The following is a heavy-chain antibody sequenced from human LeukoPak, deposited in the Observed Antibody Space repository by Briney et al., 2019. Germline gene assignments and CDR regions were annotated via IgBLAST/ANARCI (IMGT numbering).Heavy chain of an antibody. Sequence: PGGSLRLSCAASGFTFSSYGMHWVRQAPGKGLEWVAFIRYDGSNKYYADSVKGRFTISRDNSKNTLYLQMNSLRAEDTAVYYCARDPTYGVVVDAALHYYYYMDVWGKGTTVTVSS. J-gene: IGHJ6*03. D-gene: IGHD2-15*01. CDR3: ARDPTYGVVVDAALHYYYYMDV. V-gene: IGHV3-30*02. CDR1: GFTFSSYG. CDR2: IRYDGSNK.